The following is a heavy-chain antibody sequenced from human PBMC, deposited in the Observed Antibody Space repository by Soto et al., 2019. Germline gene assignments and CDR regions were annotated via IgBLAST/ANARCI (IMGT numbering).Heavy chain of an antibody. CDR2: ISYDGSEK. Sequence: QVALVESGGGVVRPGRSLRLSCGASGFSFSKYGMHWVRQAPGEGLEWLSLISYDGSEKWYAESVKGRFTISRDNSKNTLYLQMNSLRGDDTAVYYCAKATTNGGWFNPFDSWGQGALVTVSS. J-gene: IGHJ4*02. CDR1: GFSFSKYG. CDR3: AKATTNGGWFNPFDS. D-gene: IGHD6-19*01. V-gene: IGHV3-30*18.